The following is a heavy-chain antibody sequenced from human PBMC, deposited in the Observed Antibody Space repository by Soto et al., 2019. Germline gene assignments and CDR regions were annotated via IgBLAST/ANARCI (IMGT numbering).Heavy chain of an antibody. CDR1: GGTFSSYA. J-gene: IGHJ4*02. V-gene: IGHV1-69*01. CDR3: ATWYSSSSPKYYFDY. CDR2: IIPIFGTA. Sequence: QVQLVQSGAEVKKPGSSVKVSCKASGGTFSSYAISWVRQAPGQGLELMGGIIPIFGTANYAQKFQGRVTITADESTSTAYMELSSLRSEDTAVYYCATWYSSSSPKYYFDYWGQGTLVTVSS. D-gene: IGHD6-6*01.